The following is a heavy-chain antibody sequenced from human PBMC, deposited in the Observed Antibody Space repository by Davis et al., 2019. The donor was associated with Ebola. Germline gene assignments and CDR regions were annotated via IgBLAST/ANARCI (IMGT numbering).Heavy chain of an antibody. V-gene: IGHV1-58*02. CDR1: GFTFTRSA. Sequence: SVKVSCKASGFTFTRSAMQWVRQARGQRLEWIGWIVVGCGNTNYAQKFQERVTITRDMSTSTAYMELSSLRSEDTAVYYCASWGEQQLPRPYYYYGMDVWGQGTTVTVSS. D-gene: IGHD6-13*01. CDR2: IVVGCGNT. J-gene: IGHJ6*02. CDR3: ASWGEQQLPRPYYYYGMDV.